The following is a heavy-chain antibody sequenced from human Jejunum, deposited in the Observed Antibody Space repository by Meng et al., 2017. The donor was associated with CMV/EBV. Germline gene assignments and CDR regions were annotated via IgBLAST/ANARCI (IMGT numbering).Heavy chain of an antibody. D-gene: IGHD1-26*01. Sequence: QITLKESGPTLVKPTQPLTLTCTFSGFSLSTSGVGVGWIRQPPGKALEWLALIYWDDDKRYSPSLKSRLTITKDTSKNQVVLTMTNMDPVDTATYYCTHFVGGYYPSRPDFWGQGTLVTVSS. CDR2: IYWDDDK. CDR1: GFSLSTSGVG. J-gene: IGHJ4*02. V-gene: IGHV2-5*02. CDR3: THFVGGYYPSRPDF.